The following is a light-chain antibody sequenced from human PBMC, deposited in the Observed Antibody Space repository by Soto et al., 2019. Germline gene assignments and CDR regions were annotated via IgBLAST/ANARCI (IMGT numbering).Light chain of an antibody. V-gene: IGKV1-39*01. CDR2: AAS. Sequence: DIHMTQSPSSLSASVRDRVTIACRASQSIGSYLNWYQQTPGKAPKLLGYAASSLQSGVPSRFSGSGSWTDFTLTISSLQPEDFATYYCQQSYSTPSITFGQGTRLEIK. CDR1: QSIGSY. J-gene: IGKJ5*01. CDR3: QQSYSTPSIT.